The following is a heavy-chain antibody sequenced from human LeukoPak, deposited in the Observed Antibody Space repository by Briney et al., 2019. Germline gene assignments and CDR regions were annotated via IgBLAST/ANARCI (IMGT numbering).Heavy chain of an antibody. V-gene: IGHV3-30*02. J-gene: IGHJ1*01. CDR1: GFTFSSYG. CDR2: IRYDGSNK. D-gene: IGHD2-2*01. Sequence: PGGSLGLSCAASGFTFSSYGMHWVRQAPGKGLEWVAFIRYDGSNKYYADSVKGRFTISRDNSKNTLYLQMNSLRAEDTAVYYCAKDHIVVPAAMLEYFQHWSQGTLVTVSS. CDR3: AKDHIVVPAAMLEYFQH.